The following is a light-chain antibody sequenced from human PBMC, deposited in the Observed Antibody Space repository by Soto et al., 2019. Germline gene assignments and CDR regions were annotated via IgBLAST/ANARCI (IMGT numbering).Light chain of an antibody. V-gene: IGLV8-61*01. CDR2: NTN. CDR1: SGSVSTSYY. CDR3: VLRMGGGLYV. Sequence: QTVVTQEPSFSVSPGGTVTLTCGLSSGSVSTSYYPSWYQQTPGQAPRTLIYNTNTRSSGVPDRFSGSILGNKAALTITGAQADDESDYYCVLRMGGGLYVFGTGTKLTVL. J-gene: IGLJ1*01.